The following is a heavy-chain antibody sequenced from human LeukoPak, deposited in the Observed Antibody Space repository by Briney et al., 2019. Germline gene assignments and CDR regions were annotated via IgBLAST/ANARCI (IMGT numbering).Heavy chain of an antibody. D-gene: IGHD3-22*01. CDR1: GYTLTELS. CDR2: FDPEDGET. J-gene: IGHJ4*02. Sequence: ASVKVSCKVSGYTLTELSMHWVRQAPGKGLEWMGGFDPEDGETIYAQKFQGRVTMTEDTSTDTAYMELSSLRSEDTAVYYCATDLVRSDSSGYYPVPYWGQGTLVTVSS. V-gene: IGHV1-24*01. CDR3: ATDLVRSDSSGYYPVPY.